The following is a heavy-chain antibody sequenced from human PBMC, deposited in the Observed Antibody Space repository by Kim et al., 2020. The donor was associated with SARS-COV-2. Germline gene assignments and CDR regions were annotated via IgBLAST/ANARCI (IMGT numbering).Heavy chain of an antibody. CDR1: GGSFSGYY. V-gene: IGHV4-34*01. CDR3: ARGRGRVVARLYYYYGMDV. CDR2: INHSGST. J-gene: IGHJ6*02. Sequence: SETLSLTCAVYGGSFSGYYWSWIRQPPGKGLEWIGEINHSGSTNYNPSLKSRVTISVDTSKNQFSLKLSSVTAADTAVYYCARGRGRVVARLYYYYGMDVWGQGTPVTVSS. D-gene: IGHD2-15*01.